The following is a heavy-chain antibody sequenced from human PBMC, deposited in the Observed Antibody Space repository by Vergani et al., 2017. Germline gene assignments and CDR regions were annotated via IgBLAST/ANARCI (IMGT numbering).Heavy chain of an antibody. J-gene: IGHJ4*02. Sequence: EVQLVQSGAEVKKPGESLKISCKGSGYSFTSYWIGWVRQMPGKGLEWMGIIYPGDSDTRYSPSFQGQVTISADKSSSTAYLQWSSLKASDTAMYYCARTIAVAGTRAKYFDYWGQGTLVTVSS. V-gene: IGHV5-51*01. D-gene: IGHD6-19*01. CDR1: GYSFTSYW. CDR2: IYPGDSDT. CDR3: ARTIAVAGTRAKYFDY.